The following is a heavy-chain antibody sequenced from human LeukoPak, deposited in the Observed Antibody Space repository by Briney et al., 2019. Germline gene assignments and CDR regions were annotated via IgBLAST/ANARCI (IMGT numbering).Heavy chain of an antibody. V-gene: IGHV3-30*02. CDR3: AKDPRRITIFGVVNSRIDY. CDR2: IRYDGSNK. D-gene: IGHD3-3*01. Sequence: PGGSLRLSCAASGFTFSSYGMHWVRQAPGKGLEWVAFIRYDGSNKYYADSVKGRFTISRDNSKNTLYLQMNSLRAEDTAVYYCAKDPRRITIFGVVNSRIDYWGQGTLVTVSS. CDR1: GFTFSSYG. J-gene: IGHJ4*02.